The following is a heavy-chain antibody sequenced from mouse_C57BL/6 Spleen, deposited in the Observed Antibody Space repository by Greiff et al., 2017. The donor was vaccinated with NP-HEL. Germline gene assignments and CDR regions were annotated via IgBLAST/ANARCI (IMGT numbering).Heavy chain of an antibody. CDR2: IDPSDSYT. Sequence: QVQLQQPGAELVMPGASVKLSCKASGYTFTSYWMHWVKQRPGQGLEWIGEIDPSDSYTNYNRKFKGKSTLTVDKSSSTAYMQLSSLTSEDSAVYYCARGNTTVDFDYWGQGTTLTVSS. J-gene: IGHJ2*01. V-gene: IGHV1-69*01. D-gene: IGHD1-1*01. CDR1: GYTFTSYW. CDR3: ARGNTTVDFDY.